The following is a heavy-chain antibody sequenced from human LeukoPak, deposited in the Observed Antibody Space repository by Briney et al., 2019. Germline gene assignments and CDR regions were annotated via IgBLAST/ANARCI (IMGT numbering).Heavy chain of an antibody. CDR1: GYSISSGYH. CDR3: ARAPHGRPNGVCFLFYFDY. D-gene: IGHD2-8*01. V-gene: IGHV4-38-2*01. CDR2: IYHSGST. Sequence: SETLSLTCAVSGYSISSGYHWGWIRQPPGKGLEWIGTIYHSGSTYYNPSLKSRVTISVDTSKNQFSLKLNSVTAADTAVYYCARAPHGRPNGVCFLFYFDYWGQGTLVTVSS. J-gene: IGHJ4*02.